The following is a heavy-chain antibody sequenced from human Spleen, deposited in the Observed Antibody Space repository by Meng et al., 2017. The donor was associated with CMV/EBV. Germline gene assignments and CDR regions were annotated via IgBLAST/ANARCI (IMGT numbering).Heavy chain of an antibody. CDR2: IYHGGST. D-gene: IGHD3-10*01. V-gene: IGHV4-4*02. Sequence: CAVAGGSISNTNWWSWVRQPPGKGLEWIGEIYHGGSTNYNPSLKSRVTMSVDKSKNQFSLKVSSVTAADTAMYYCARDYYGSGSYYSWGQGTLVTVSS. CDR3: ARDYYGSGSYYS. J-gene: IGHJ1*01. CDR1: GGSISNTNW.